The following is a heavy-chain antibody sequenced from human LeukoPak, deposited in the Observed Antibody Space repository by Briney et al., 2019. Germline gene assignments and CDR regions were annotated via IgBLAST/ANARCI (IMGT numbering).Heavy chain of an antibody. CDR2: IYYFGST. J-gene: IGHJ6*02. V-gene: IGHV4-39*01. CDR1: GGSISSSRYY. Sequence: KPSETLSLTCTVSGGSISSSRYYWGRIRQPPGKGLEWIGSIYYFGSTYYNASLKSRVTISVDTSKNQFSLKLSSVTAADTAVYYCASSSLDVWGQGTTVTVSS. CDR3: ASSSLDV.